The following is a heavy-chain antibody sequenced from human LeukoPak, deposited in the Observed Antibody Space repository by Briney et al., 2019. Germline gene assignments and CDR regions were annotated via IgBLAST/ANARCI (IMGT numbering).Heavy chain of an antibody. CDR2: INPNSGGT. D-gene: IGHD3-10*01. Sequence: ASVKVSCKASGYTFTGYYIHSVRQAPGQGVECGGWINPNSGGTSYAQKFQGRVTMTRDTSISTAYIELGRLRSADTAVYYCARGGSGSYFSWLDPWGQGTLVTVSS. CDR1: GYTFTGYY. CDR3: ARGGSGSYFSWLDP. J-gene: IGHJ5*02. V-gene: IGHV1-2*02.